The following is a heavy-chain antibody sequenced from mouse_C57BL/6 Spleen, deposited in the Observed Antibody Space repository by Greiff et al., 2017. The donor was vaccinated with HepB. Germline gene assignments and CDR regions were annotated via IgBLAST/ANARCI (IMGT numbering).Heavy chain of an antibody. CDR3: ARQLRLLAMDY. J-gene: IGHJ4*01. Sequence: VQLQQSGPELVKPGASVKISCKASGYAFSSSWMHWVKQRPGKGLEWIGRIYPGDGDTNYNGKFKGKATLTADKSSSTAYMQLSSLTSEDSAVYFCARQLRLLAMDYWGQGTSVTVSS. CDR1: GYAFSSSW. CDR2: IYPGDGDT. V-gene: IGHV1-82*01. D-gene: IGHD3-2*02.